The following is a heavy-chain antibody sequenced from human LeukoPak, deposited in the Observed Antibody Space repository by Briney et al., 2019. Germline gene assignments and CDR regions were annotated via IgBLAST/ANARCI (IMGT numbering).Heavy chain of an antibody. CDR2: IKQDGSEK. J-gene: IGHJ4*02. V-gene: IGHV3-7*01. CDR1: GFTFSSYW. D-gene: IGHD5-18*01. Sequence: PGGSLRLSCAASGFTFSSYWMSWVRQAPGKGLEWVANIKQDGSEKYYVDSVKGRFTISRDNAKNSLYLQMNSLRAEDTAVYYCASAFTAMVNPVFDYWGQGTLVTVSS. CDR3: ASAFTAMVNPVFDY.